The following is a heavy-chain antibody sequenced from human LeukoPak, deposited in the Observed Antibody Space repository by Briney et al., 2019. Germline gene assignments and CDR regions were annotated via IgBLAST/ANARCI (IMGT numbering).Heavy chain of an antibody. J-gene: IGHJ4*02. Sequence: GGSLRLSCAASGFTFSSYGMHWVRQGPGKGLERVAVISYDGSNKYYADSVKGRFTISRDNSKNTLYLQMNSLRAEDTAVYYCAKVASGGSCYDYWGQGTLVTVSS. D-gene: IGHD2-15*01. CDR3: AKVASGGSCYDY. V-gene: IGHV3-30*18. CDR2: ISYDGSNK. CDR1: GFTFSSYG.